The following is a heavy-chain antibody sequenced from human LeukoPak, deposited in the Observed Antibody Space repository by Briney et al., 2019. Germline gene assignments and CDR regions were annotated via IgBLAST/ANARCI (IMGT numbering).Heavy chain of an antibody. J-gene: IGHJ4*02. V-gene: IGHV3-30*02. CDR2: IRYDGSNK. CDR3: ARAPGGYAPPDY. D-gene: IGHD3-16*01. CDR1: GFTFSSYG. Sequence: TGGSLRLSCAASGFTFSSYGMHWVRQAPGKGLEWVAFIRYDGSNKYYADSVKGRFTISRDNSKNTLYLQMNSLRAEDTAVYYCARAPGGYAPPDYWGQGTLVTVSS.